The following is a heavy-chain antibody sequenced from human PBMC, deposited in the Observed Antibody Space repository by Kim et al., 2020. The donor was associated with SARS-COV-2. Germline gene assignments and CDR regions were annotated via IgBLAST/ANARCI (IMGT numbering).Heavy chain of an antibody. CDR3: ARHDFWSGYYYYYGMDV. V-gene: IGHV1-18*01. CDR1: GYTFTSYG. CDR2: ISAYNGNT. D-gene: IGHD3-3*01. J-gene: IGHJ6*02. Sequence: ASVKVSCKASGYTFTSYGISWVRQAPGQGLEWMGWISAYNGNTNYAQKLQGRVTMTTDTSTSTAYMELRSLRSDDTAVYYCARHDFWSGYYYYYGMDVWGQGTTVTVSS.